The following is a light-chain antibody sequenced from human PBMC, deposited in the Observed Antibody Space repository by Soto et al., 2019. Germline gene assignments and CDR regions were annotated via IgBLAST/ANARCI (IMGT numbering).Light chain of an antibody. J-gene: IGKJ1*01. Sequence: IVLTQSPGTLSLSPVEGATLSCRASQSVSNNYLAWYQQKPGQAPRLLIYGASNRATGIPDRFSGSGSGTDFTLPISRLEPEDFAVYYCQQYGSSGTFGQGTKVDTK. CDR3: QQYGSSGT. CDR1: QSVSNNY. CDR2: GAS. V-gene: IGKV3-20*01.